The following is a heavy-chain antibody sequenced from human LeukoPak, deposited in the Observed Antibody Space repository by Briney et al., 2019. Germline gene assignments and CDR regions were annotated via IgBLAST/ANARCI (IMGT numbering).Heavy chain of an antibody. J-gene: IGHJ3*02. CDR2: IIPNLGIA. CDR1: GGTFSSYT. Sequence: ASVKVSFKGSGGTFSSYTISWVRQPPAQGLGWMGRIIPNLGIANYAQKFQGRVTITADKSTSTAYMELSSLRSEDTVVYYSASVTDMTPVAFDMWGQGTMVTVSS. V-gene: IGHV1-69*02. CDR3: ASVTDMTPVAFDM. D-gene: IGHD2-15*01.